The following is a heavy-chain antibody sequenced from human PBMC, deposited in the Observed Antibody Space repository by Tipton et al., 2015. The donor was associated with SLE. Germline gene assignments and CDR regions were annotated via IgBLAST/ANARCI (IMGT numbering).Heavy chain of an antibody. J-gene: IGHJ3*02. D-gene: IGHD3-16*01. Sequence: TLSLTCTVSGGSISSGSYYWSWIRQPAGKGLEWIGRIYTSGSTNYNPSLKSRVTISVGTSKNQFSLKLSSVTAADTAVYYCAREGLRLRAFDIWGQGTMVTVSS. V-gene: IGHV4-61*02. CDR3: AREGLRLRAFDI. CDR2: IYTSGST. CDR1: GGSISSGSYY.